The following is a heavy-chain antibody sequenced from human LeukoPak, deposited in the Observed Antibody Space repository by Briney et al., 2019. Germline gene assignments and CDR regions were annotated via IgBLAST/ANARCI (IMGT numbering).Heavy chain of an antibody. CDR2: IYYSGST. J-gene: IGHJ4*02. CDR1: GGSISNYY. Sequence: SETLSLTCTVSGGSISNYYWSWIRQPPGKGLEWIGYIYYSGSTNYNPSLKSRVTISVDTSKNQFSLKLSSVTAADTAVYYCARGADCSSTSCPPGFDYWGQGTLVTVSS. V-gene: IGHV4-59*01. CDR3: ARGADCSSTSCPPGFDY. D-gene: IGHD2-2*01.